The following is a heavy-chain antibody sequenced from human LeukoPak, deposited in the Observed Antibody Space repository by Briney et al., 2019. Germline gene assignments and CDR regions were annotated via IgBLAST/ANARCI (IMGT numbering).Heavy chain of an antibody. Sequence: SETLSLTCAVSGYSISSGYYWGWIRQPPGKGLGWIGSIYHSGSTYYNPSLKSRVTISVDTSKNQFSLKLSSVTAADTAVYYCARHIRNIVDWGQGTLVTVSS. CDR2: IYHSGST. CDR3: ARHIRNIVD. J-gene: IGHJ4*02. CDR1: GYSISSGYY. V-gene: IGHV4-38-2*01. D-gene: IGHD2-21*01.